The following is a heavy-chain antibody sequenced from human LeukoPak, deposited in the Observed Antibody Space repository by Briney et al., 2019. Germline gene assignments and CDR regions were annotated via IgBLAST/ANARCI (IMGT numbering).Heavy chain of an antibody. CDR3: ARDHNYAFDN. CDR2: IGIDSGNT. J-gene: IGHJ4*02. Sequence: GGSLRLSCTASGFPFIEYSMNWVRQAPGKGLEWISYIGIDSGNTKYADSVRGRFTISADKAENSLYLQMNSLRVEDTAVYYCARDHNYAFDNWGQGTLVSVSS. D-gene: IGHD1-1*01. V-gene: IGHV3-48*01. CDR1: GFPFIEYS.